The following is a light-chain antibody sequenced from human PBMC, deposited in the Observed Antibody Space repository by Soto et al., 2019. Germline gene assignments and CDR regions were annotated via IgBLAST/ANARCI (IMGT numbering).Light chain of an antibody. CDR2: EVS. J-gene: IGLJ1*01. CDR1: SSAVGAYNY. V-gene: IGLV2-14*01. CDR3: SSYTGSTLSARYV. Sequence: QSALIQPASVSGSPGQSVTISCTGTSSAVGAYNYVSWYQQHPGKAPKLMIFEVSNRPSGVSNRFSGSKSGNTASLTISGLQAEDEADYYCSSYTGSTLSARYVFGTGTQLTVL.